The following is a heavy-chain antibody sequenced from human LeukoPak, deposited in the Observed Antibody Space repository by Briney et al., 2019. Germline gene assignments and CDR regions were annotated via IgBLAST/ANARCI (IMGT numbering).Heavy chain of an antibody. Sequence: ATVKLSCKVSGYTFTDYYMHWVQQAPGKGLEWMGLVDPEDGETIYAEKFQGRVTITADTSTDTAYMELSSLRSEDTAVYYCATRGTVDYGGNSVLDYWGQGTLVTVSS. V-gene: IGHV1-69-2*01. CDR1: GYTFTDYY. CDR3: ATRGTVDYGGNSVLDY. J-gene: IGHJ4*02. CDR2: VDPEDGET. D-gene: IGHD4-23*01.